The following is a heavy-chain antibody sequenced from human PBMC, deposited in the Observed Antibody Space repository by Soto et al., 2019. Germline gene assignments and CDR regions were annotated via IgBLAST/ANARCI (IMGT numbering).Heavy chain of an antibody. V-gene: IGHV4-39*07. CDR3: ARHVFAPGGRWFGP. D-gene: IGHD2-15*01. CDR1: GGSISSSSYY. Sequence: SETLPLTCTVSGGSISSSSYYWGWIRQPPGKGLEWIGYIYYSGSTNYNPSLKSRVTISVDTSKNQFSLKLTSVTAADTALYFCARHVFAPGGRWFGPWGPGLLVTVSS. CDR2: IYYSGST. J-gene: IGHJ5*02.